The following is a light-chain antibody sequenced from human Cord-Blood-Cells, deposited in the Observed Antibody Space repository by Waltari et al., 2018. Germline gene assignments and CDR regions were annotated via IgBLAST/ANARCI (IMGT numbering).Light chain of an antibody. CDR2: RNN. V-gene: IGLV1-47*01. J-gene: IGLJ2*01. Sequence: QSVLTQPPSASGTPGQRVTISCSGSSPNIGSHYVYWYQQLPGTAPKLLIYRNNQRPSGVPDRFSGSKSGTSASLAISGLRSEDEADYYCAAWDDSLSGVVFGGGTKLTVL. CDR3: AAWDDSLSGVV. CDR1: SPNIGSHY.